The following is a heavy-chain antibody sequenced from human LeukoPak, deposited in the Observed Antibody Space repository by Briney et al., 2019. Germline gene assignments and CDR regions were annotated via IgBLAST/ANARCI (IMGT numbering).Heavy chain of an antibody. CDR3: ARDQWLFPDY. CDR1: GGSITSGDYY. Sequence: PSETLSLTCTVSGGSITSGDYYWSWIRQPPRKGLEWIGYIYYSGSTYYNPSLKSRVTISVDTSKNQFSLKLSSVTAADTAVYYCARDQWLFPDYWGQGTLVTVSS. V-gene: IGHV4-30-4*01. D-gene: IGHD6-19*01. CDR2: IYYSGST. J-gene: IGHJ4*02.